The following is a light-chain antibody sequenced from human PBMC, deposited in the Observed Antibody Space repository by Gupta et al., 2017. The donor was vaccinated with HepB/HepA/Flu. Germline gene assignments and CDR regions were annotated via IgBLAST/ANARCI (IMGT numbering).Light chain of an antibody. CDR3: QQDNNLHA. Sequence: EIVMTQSPATLSVSPGERATLSCRASQSVSSNLAWYQQKPGQAPRLLIYGASTRATGIPARFSGSGSGTEFTLTISSLQSEDFAVYYCQQDNNLHAFGQGTKLEIK. J-gene: IGKJ2*01. V-gene: IGKV3-15*01. CDR1: QSVSSN. CDR2: GAS.